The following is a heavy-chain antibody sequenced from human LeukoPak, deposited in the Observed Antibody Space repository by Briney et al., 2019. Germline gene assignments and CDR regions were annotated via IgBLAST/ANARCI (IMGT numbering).Heavy chain of an antibody. CDR2: IYYSGST. V-gene: IGHV4-59*01. Sequence: PSETLSLTCTVSGASISSYYWSWIRQPPGKGLEWIAYIYYSGSTKYNPSLKSRATISVDTSKNQFSLKVSSVTAEDTAVYYCASGPYPAAGTDHQFDYWGQGTLVTVSS. CDR3: ASGPYPAAGTDHQFDY. CDR1: GASISSYY. D-gene: IGHD6-13*01. J-gene: IGHJ4*02.